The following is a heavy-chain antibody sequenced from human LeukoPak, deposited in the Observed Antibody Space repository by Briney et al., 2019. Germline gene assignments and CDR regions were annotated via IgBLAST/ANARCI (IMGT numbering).Heavy chain of an antibody. CDR3: ALCTGGVCYTGAFDI. D-gene: IGHD2-8*02. Sequence: PSETLSLTCGVSGGSFSGYYWSWIRQPPGKGLEWIGEINHSGSTNYNPSLKSRVTISVDTSKNQFSLKLSSVTAADTAVYYCALCTGGVCYTGAFDIWGQGTMVTVSS. J-gene: IGHJ3*02. CDR2: INHSGST. CDR1: GGSFSGYY. V-gene: IGHV4-34*01.